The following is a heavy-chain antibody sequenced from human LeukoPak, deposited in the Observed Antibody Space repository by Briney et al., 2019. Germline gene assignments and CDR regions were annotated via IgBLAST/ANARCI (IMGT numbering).Heavy chain of an antibody. CDR2: IYYSGST. D-gene: IGHD6-13*01. Sequence: NSSETLSLTCTVSGGSISSYYWSWIRQPPGKGLEWIGYIYYSGSTNYNPSLKSRVTISVDTSKNQFSLKLSSVTAADTAVYYCARGKSSSWYWEFDYWGQGTLVTVSS. J-gene: IGHJ4*02. CDR1: GGSISSYY. CDR3: ARGKSSSWYWEFDY. V-gene: IGHV4-59*08.